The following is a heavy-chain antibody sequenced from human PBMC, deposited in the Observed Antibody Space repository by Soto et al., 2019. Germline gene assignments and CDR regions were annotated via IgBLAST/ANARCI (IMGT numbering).Heavy chain of an antibody. J-gene: IGHJ3*01. V-gene: IGHV3-21*01. Sequence: PGGSLRLSCVASGFVFSTYSMNWVRQAPGKGLEWVSSISSSSSHISYADSVKGRFTISRGNAKNSLYLQMNSLRAEDTAVYYCARDQLYYNDISGRPLNAFDVWGQGTMVTVSS. D-gene: IGHD3-22*01. CDR3: ARDQLYYNDISGRPLNAFDV. CDR1: GFVFSTYS. CDR2: ISSSSSHI.